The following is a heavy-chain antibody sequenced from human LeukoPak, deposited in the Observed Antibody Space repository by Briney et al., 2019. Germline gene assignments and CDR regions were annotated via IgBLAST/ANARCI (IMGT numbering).Heavy chain of an antibody. V-gene: IGHV3-7*01. J-gene: IGHJ4*02. Sequence: GGSLRLSCAVSGFTFSSYWMSWVRQAPGKGLEWVANIKQDGSEKYYVDSVKGRFTISRDNAKNSLYLQMNSLRAEDTAVYYCASEPFSGDTHYWGQGTLVTVSS. CDR1: GFTFSSYW. D-gene: IGHD4-17*01. CDR2: IKQDGSEK. CDR3: ASEPFSGDTHY.